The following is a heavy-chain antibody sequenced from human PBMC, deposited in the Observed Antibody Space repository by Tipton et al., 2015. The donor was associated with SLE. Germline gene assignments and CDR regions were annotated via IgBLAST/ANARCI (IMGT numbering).Heavy chain of an antibody. J-gene: IGHJ6*04. CDR2: IYYSGRT. CDR1: GDSISGHY. CDR3: VRLKPVGTVDG. V-gene: IGHV4-59*08. Sequence: TLSLTCTVSGDSISGHYRSWIRQPPGKGLEWIGYIYYSGRTNYNPSLSSRDTMSVDTSKNQFSVKLSSVTAADTAVYYCVRLKPVGTVDGWGRGTAVAASS.